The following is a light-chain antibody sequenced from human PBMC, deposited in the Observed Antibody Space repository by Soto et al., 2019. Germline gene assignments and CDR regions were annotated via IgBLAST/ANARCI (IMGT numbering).Light chain of an antibody. CDR3: QHYDNWPHT. Sequence: EVVLTQSPATLSVSPGERASLSCRASQNLSRNLAWYQHKPGQAPRLLIYGASTMVTGIPARFSGSGSGTDFTLTISSLQSEDSAVYYCQHYDNWPHTFGQGTKLEIK. CDR1: QNLSRN. J-gene: IGKJ2*01. V-gene: IGKV3-15*01. CDR2: GAS.